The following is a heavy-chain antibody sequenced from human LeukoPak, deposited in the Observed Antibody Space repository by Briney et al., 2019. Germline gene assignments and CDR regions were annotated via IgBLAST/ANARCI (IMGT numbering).Heavy chain of an antibody. CDR3: ARGRDSSSWYVDY. D-gene: IGHD6-13*01. CDR1: GYSISSGYY. V-gene: IGHV4-38-2*02. Sequence: SETLSLTCTVSGYSISSGYYWGWIRQPPGKGLEWIGSIYHSGSTYYNPSLKSRVTISVDTSKNQFSLKLSSVTAADTAVYYCARGRDSSSWYVDYWGQGTLVTVSS. J-gene: IGHJ4*02. CDR2: IYHSGST.